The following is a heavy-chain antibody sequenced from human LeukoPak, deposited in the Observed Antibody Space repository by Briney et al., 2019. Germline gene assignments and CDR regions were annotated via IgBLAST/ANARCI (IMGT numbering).Heavy chain of an antibody. CDR1: GGSISSSNW. J-gene: IGHJ5*02. D-gene: IGHD6-19*01. Sequence: SETLSLTCAVSGGSISSSNWWSWVRQPPGKGLEWIGEIYHSGSTNYNPSLKSRITISVDKSKNQFSLKLSSVTAADTAVYYCARAYSSGWSTWGSNWFDPWGQGTLVTVSS. CDR2: IYHSGST. V-gene: IGHV4-4*02. CDR3: ARAYSSGWSTWGSNWFDP.